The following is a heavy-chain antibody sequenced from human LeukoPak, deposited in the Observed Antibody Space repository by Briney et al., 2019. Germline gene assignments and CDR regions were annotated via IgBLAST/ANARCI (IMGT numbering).Heavy chain of an antibody. Sequence: GGSLRLSCAASGFTFSSYSMNWIRQAPVKGLEWVSSISSSTSYIYYADSVKGRFTISKDNAKNSLYLQMNSLRAEDTAVYYCVRAGGSTVSHSDYWGQGTLVTVSS. CDR2: ISSSTSYI. V-gene: IGHV3-21*01. CDR3: VRAGGSTVSHSDY. D-gene: IGHD4-17*01. CDR1: GFTFSSYS. J-gene: IGHJ4*02.